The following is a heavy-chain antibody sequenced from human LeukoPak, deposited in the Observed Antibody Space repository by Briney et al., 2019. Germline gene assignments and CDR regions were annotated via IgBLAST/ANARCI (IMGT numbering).Heavy chain of an antibody. Sequence: GGSLRLSCAASGFTFDDYAMHWVRQAPGKGLEWVSGISWNSGSIGYADSAKGRFTISRDNAKNSLYLQMNSLRAEDTALYYCARGGGNSYYYYYYYMDVWGKGTTVTISS. CDR2: ISWNSGSI. V-gene: IGHV3-9*01. CDR3: ARGGGNSYYYYYYYMDV. J-gene: IGHJ6*03. CDR1: GFTFDDYA. D-gene: IGHD4-23*01.